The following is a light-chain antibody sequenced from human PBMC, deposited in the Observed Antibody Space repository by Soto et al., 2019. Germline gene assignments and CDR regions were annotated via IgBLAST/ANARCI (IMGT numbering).Light chain of an antibody. CDR1: QSVATY. Sequence: EIVLTQSPATLSLSPGERATLSCRASQSVATYLAWYQHRPGQAPRLLIYDASNRATGIPARFSGSGSGTDFTLTISSLEPEDFAVYSCQQRSKSITFGQGTRLEIK. J-gene: IGKJ5*01. CDR3: QQRSKSIT. CDR2: DAS. V-gene: IGKV3-11*01.